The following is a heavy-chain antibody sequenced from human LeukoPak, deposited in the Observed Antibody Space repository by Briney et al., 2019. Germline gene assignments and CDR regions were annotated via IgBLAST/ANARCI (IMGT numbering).Heavy chain of an antibody. CDR2: IYYSGST. CDR1: GGSISSYY. V-gene: IGHV4-59*08. CDR3: ALQNLPTYYDILTGYLGVFDI. D-gene: IGHD3-9*01. J-gene: IGHJ3*02. Sequence: SETLSLTCTVAGGSISSYYGSWIRAPPGEGVEWIGYIYYSGSTNYDLSLKSRDPISVDTSKNQFSLRLSSVTTADTAVYYCALQNLPTYYDILTGYLGVFDIWGQGKMVTVSP.